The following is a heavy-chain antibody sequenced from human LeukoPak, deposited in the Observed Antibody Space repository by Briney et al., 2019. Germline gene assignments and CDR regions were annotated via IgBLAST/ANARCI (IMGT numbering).Heavy chain of an antibody. V-gene: IGHV3-43*01. J-gene: IGHJ4*02. Sequence: PGGSLRLSCAASGFSFDDYTMHWVRQAPGKGLQWVSLITRDGLTTFYADFVKGRFTISRDKNKNSLSLQMNSLRTEDTALYYCATERQKYFDYWGQGTLVTVSS. CDR1: GFSFDDYT. CDR3: ATERQKYFDY. CDR2: ITRDGLTT.